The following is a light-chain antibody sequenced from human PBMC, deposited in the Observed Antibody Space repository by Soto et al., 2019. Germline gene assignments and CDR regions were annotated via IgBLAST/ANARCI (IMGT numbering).Light chain of an antibody. CDR2: GVT. CDR3: SSFTSNRIYV. V-gene: IGLV2-14*03. J-gene: IGLJ1*01. CDR1: HNDIGTYDY. Sequence: QSVLTQPTSVSGSPGQSITISCTGNHNDIGTYDYVSWYQQHPGRAPRLLIYGVTTRPSGISDRFSASKSGLTASLTISGLQPEDEADYCCSSFTSNRIYVFGPGTKVTVL.